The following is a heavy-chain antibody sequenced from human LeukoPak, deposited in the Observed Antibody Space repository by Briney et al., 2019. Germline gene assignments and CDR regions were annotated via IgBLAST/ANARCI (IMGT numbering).Heavy chain of an antibody. Sequence: GGTLSLSCAASGFTFSSSAMSWVRQAPGKGLDWVSSISGGGGSTYYADSVKGRFTISRDNSKNTVYLQMNSLRAEDTAIYHCAKGLGGVNAPIDYWGQGTLVTVSS. D-gene: IGHD3-16*01. CDR3: AKGLGGVNAPIDY. V-gene: IGHV3-23*01. CDR1: GFTFSSSA. J-gene: IGHJ4*02. CDR2: ISGGGGST.